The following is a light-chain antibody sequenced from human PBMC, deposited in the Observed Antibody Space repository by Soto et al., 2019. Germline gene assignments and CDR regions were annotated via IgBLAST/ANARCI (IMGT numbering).Light chain of an antibody. CDR2: DND. Sequence: QSVLTQPPSVSAAPGQKVTISCSGNSSNIENNYVSWYQQFPGTAPKLLIYDNDKRPSGIPDRFSASKSGTSATLAITGLQTGDEADYHCGTWDGSLSAGRVFGGGTKLTVL. V-gene: IGLV1-51*01. CDR3: GTWDGSLSAGRV. J-gene: IGLJ3*02. CDR1: SSNIENNY.